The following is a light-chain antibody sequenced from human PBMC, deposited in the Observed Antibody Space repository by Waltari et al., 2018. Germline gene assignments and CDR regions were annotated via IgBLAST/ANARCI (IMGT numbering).Light chain of an antibody. Sequence: EIVMTQSPATLSVSPGERVSLSCRASQSVRRNLAWYQQKPGQSPRLLIYGASTRATDIPARFSGSGSGTEFTLVISSLQSEDFAVYYCQQYSIWPPLTFGGGTKVEIK. V-gene: IGKV3-15*01. CDR3: QQYSIWPPLT. J-gene: IGKJ4*01. CDR2: GAS. CDR1: QSVRRN.